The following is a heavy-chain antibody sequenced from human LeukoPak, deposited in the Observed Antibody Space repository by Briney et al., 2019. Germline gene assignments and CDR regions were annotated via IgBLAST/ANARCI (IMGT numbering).Heavy chain of an antibody. CDR3: ARHNKIFGVVSYFDY. CDR2: IKEDGSEK. D-gene: IGHD3-3*01. J-gene: IGHJ4*02. Sequence: PGGSLRLSCAASGFTFSNSWMRWVRQAPGKGLEWVANIKEDGSEKYYVDSVKGRFTISTDSAKNSLFLQMNSLRAEDTAVYYCARHNKIFGVVSYFDYWGQGTLVTVSS. CDR1: GFTFSNSW. V-gene: IGHV3-7*05.